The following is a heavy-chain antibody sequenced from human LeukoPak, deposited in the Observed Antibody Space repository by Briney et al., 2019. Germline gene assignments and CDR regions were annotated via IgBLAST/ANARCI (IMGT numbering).Heavy chain of an antibody. J-gene: IGHJ4*02. CDR2: IYPGDSDT. D-gene: IGHD3-22*01. CDR3: ARHTQFAPYYYDSSGYYYLDY. Sequence: GESLKISCKGSGYSFTSYWIGWVRQMPGKALEWMGIIYPGDSDTRYSPSFQGQVTISADKSISTAYLQWSSLKASDTAMYYCARHTQFAPYYYDSSGYYYLDYWGQGTPVTVSS. CDR1: GYSFTSYW. V-gene: IGHV5-51*01.